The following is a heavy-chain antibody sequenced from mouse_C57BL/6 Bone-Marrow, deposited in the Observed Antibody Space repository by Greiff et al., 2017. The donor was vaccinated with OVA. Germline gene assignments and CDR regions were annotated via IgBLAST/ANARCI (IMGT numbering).Heavy chain of an antibody. CDR1: GYTFTSYW. V-gene: IGHV1-52*01. Sequence: QVQLQQPGAELVRPGSSVKLSCKASGYTFTSYWMHWVKQRPIQGLEWIGNIDPSDSETHYSQKFKDKATLTVDKSSSTAYMQLSSLTSEDSAVYYCARRGSSGFDYWGQGTTLTVSS. CDR2: IDPSDSET. J-gene: IGHJ2*01. CDR3: ARRGSSGFDY. D-gene: IGHD3-2*02.